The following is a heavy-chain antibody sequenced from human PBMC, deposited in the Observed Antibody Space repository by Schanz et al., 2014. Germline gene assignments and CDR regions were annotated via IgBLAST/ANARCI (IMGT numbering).Heavy chain of an antibody. V-gene: IGHV3-48*01. J-gene: IGHJ3*02. D-gene: IGHD4-17*01. Sequence: EVQLAESGGGLVQPGGSLRLSCAASGFSVGNKYMNWVRQAPGKGLEWVSYISGSSRTIYYADSMKGRFTVSRDNAENALYLQMNTLRAEDTAVYYCARKMKLGVYGGKGHDSLDIWGQGTMVTVSS. CDR1: GFSVGNKY. CDR3: ARKMKLGVYGGKGHDSLDI. CDR2: ISGSSRTI.